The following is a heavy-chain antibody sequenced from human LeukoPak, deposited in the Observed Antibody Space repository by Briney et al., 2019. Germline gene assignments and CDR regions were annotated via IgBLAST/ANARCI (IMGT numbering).Heavy chain of an antibody. Sequence: PSETLSLTCSVSDDSIRNYYWNWVRQPPGKGLEWIGYIYYTGSTNYNPSLKSRVTMSVDTSKNQLSLKLASVTAADTAVYFCAWGELWFDPWGQGTLVTVSS. V-gene: IGHV4-59*01. CDR2: IYYTGST. J-gene: IGHJ5*02. CDR1: DDSIRNYY. D-gene: IGHD1-7*01. CDR3: AWGELWFDP.